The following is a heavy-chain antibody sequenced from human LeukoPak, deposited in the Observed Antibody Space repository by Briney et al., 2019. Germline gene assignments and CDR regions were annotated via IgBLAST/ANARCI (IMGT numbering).Heavy chain of an antibody. CDR3: ARIMVDHYYYYYYMDV. Sequence: SETLSLTCTVSGYSISSGYYWGWIRQPPGKGLERIGSIYHSGSTYYNPSLKSRVTISVDTSKNQFSLKLSSVTAADTAVYYCARIMVDHYYYYYYMDVWGKGTTVTVSS. D-gene: IGHD3-10*01. J-gene: IGHJ6*03. CDR2: IYHSGST. V-gene: IGHV4-38-2*02. CDR1: GYSISSGYY.